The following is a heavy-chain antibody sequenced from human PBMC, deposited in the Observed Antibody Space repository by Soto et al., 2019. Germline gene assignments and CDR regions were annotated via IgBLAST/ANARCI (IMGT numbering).Heavy chain of an antibody. CDR3: ARGGPSSLPFDF. V-gene: IGHV4-59*01. CDR1: GGSISSYY. D-gene: IGHD3-16*01. Sequence: TSETLSLTCNVSGGSISSYYWSWIRQPPGKELEWIGFIYYSGTTNYNPSLKSRVTISVDTSKNQFSLKLTSVTAADTAVYFCARGGPSSLPFDFWGQGTLVTVSS. J-gene: IGHJ4*02. CDR2: IYYSGTT.